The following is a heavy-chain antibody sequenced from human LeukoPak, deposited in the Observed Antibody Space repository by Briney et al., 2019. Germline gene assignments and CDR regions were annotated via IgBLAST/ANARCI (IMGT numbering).Heavy chain of an antibody. CDR3: AKDGSYDRSGYFPYYFDY. CDR1: GFTFSSYA. V-gene: IGHV3-30*18. CDR2: ISYDGSNK. J-gene: IGHJ4*02. Sequence: PGRSLRLSCAASGFTFSSYAMHWVRQAPGKGLEWVAVISYDGSNKYYVDSVKGRFTISRDNSKNTLYLQMNSLRAEDTAVYYCAKDGSYDRSGYFPYYFDYWGQGTLVTVSS. D-gene: IGHD3-22*01.